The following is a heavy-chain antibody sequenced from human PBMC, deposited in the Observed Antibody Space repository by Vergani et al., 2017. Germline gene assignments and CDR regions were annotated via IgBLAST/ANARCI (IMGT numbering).Heavy chain of an antibody. Sequence: EVKLVESGGGLVKPGGSLRLCCAASGITFGSYSMNWVRQAPGKGLEWVSSISSSSSYIYYADSVKGRFTISRDNAKNSLYLQMNSVRAEDTAVYYCARDAKNWGRDAFDIWGQGTMVTVSS. D-gene: IGHD7-27*01. CDR3: ARDAKNWGRDAFDI. J-gene: IGHJ3*02. CDR1: GITFGSYS. CDR2: ISSSSSYI. V-gene: IGHV3-21*01.